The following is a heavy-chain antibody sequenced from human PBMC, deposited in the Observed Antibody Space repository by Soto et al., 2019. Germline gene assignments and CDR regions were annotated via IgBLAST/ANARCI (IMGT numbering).Heavy chain of an antibody. J-gene: IGHJ6*02. CDR3: ARDKDYSNYARRLYGMDV. CDR2: ISYDGSNK. V-gene: IGHV3-30-3*01. D-gene: IGHD4-4*01. CDR1: GFTFSSYA. Sequence: QVQLVESGGGVVQPGRSLRLSCAASGFTFSSYAMHWVRQAPGKGLEWVAVISYDGSNKYYADSVKGRFTISRDNSKNTLYLQMNSLRAEDKAVYYCARDKDYSNYARRLYGMDVWGQGTTVTVSS.